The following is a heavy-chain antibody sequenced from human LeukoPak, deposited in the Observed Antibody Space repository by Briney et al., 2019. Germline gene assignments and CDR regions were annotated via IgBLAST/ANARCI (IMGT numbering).Heavy chain of an antibody. D-gene: IGHD3-10*01. J-gene: IGHJ4*02. V-gene: IGHV1-18*01. CDR1: GYTFTSYG. CDR3: ARDLDTWYGSGSY. Sequence: ASAKVSCTPSGYTFTSYGISWVPHAPGQGLEWRGWISAYNGNTNYAQKLQGRVTMTTDTSTSTAYMELRSLRSDDTAVYYCARDLDTWYGSGSYWGEGTLVTVSS. CDR2: ISAYNGNT.